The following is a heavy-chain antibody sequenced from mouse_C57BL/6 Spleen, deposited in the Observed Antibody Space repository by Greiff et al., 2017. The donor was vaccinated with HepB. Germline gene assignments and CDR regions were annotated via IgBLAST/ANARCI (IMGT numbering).Heavy chain of an antibody. CDR2: IDPEDGDT. Sequence: EVKVVESGAELVRPGASVKLSCTASGFNIKDYYMHWVKQRPEQGLEWIGRIDPEDGDTEYAPKFQGKATMTADTSSNTAYLQLSSLTSEDTAVYYCTTWNYYGSSPYYFDYWGQGTTLTVSS. D-gene: IGHD1-1*01. CDR3: TTWNYYGSSPYYFDY. CDR1: GFNIKDYY. V-gene: IGHV14-1*01. J-gene: IGHJ2*01.